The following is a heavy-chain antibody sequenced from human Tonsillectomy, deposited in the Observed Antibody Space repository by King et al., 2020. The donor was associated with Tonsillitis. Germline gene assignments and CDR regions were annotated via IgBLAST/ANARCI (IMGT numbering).Heavy chain of an antibody. Sequence: QLQESGPGLVKPSETLSLTCTVSGDSISSYYWSWIRQPPGKGLEWIGYIYYTGSTNYNPSLKSRVTISVDTSKNQFSLKLSSVTAADTAVYYCARDTYYYDSTGYYPTYLDYWGQGTLVTVSS. D-gene: IGHD3-22*01. CDR1: GDSISSYY. J-gene: IGHJ4*02. CDR2: IYYTGST. CDR3: ARDTYYYDSTGYYPTYLDY. V-gene: IGHV4-59*01.